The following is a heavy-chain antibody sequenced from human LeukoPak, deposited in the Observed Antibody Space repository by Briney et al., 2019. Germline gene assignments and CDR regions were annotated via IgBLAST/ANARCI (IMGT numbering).Heavy chain of an antibody. CDR2: ISYDGSNK. Sequence: PGRSLRLSCAASGFTFSSYAMHWVRQAPGKGLEWVAVISYDGSNKYYADSVKGRFTISRDNSKNTLYLQMNSLRAGDTAVYYCARDWSIVGAPFDYWGQGTLVTVSS. J-gene: IGHJ4*02. D-gene: IGHD1-26*01. V-gene: IGHV3-30*01. CDR3: ARDWSIVGAPFDY. CDR1: GFTFSSYA.